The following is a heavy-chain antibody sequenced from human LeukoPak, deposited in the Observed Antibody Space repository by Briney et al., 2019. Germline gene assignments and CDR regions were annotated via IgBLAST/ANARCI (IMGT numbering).Heavy chain of an antibody. CDR1: GFTFSSYA. V-gene: IGHV3-23*01. J-gene: IGHJ4*02. Sequence: GGSLRLSCAASGFTFSSYAMSWVRQAPGKGLEWVSAISGSGGSTYYADSVKGRFTISRDNSKNTLYLQMNSLRAEDTAVYYCAKDPDIVVVVADASGFDYWGQGTLVTVSS. CDR3: AKDPDIVVVVADASGFDY. D-gene: IGHD2-15*01. CDR2: ISGSGGST.